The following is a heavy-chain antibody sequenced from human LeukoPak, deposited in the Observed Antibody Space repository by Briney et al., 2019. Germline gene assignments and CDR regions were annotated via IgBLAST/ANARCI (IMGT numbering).Heavy chain of an antibody. V-gene: IGHV4-59*08. Sequence: KASETLSLTCAVYGGSFSGYYWSWIRQPPGKGLEWIGYIYYSGSTNYNPSLKSRVTISVDTSKNQFSLKLSSVTAADTAVYYCARSKWLRSTIYYYYYGMDVWGQGTTVTVSS. D-gene: IGHD5-12*01. J-gene: IGHJ6*02. CDR3: ARSKWLRSTIYYYYYGMDV. CDR2: IYYSGST. CDR1: GGSFSGYY.